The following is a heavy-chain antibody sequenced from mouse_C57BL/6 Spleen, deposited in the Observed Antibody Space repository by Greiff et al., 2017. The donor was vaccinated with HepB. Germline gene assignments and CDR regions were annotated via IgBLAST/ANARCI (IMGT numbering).Heavy chain of an antibody. D-gene: IGHD4-1*01. CDR1: GFTFSSYG. CDR3: ARLETGTDFDY. Sequence: EVQLVESGGDLVKPGGSLKLSCAASGFTFSSYGMSWVRQTPDKRLEWVANISSGGSYTYYPDSVKGRFTISRDNAKNTLYLQMSSLKSEDTAMYYCARLETGTDFDYWGQGTTLTGSS. CDR2: ISSGGSYT. J-gene: IGHJ2*01. V-gene: IGHV5-6*01.